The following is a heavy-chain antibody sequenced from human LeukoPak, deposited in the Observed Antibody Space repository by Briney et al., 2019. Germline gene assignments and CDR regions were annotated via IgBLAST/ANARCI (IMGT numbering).Heavy chain of an antibody. CDR3: AKDRYSYAFEYSDS. CDR2: ISYDGSNK. V-gene: IGHV3-30*18. CDR1: GFTFSSYG. Sequence: GGSLRLSCAASGFTFSSYGMNWVRQALGKGLEWVAVISYDGSNKYYADSVKGRFTISRDNSKNTLYLQMNSLRAEDTAVYYCAKDRYSYAFEYSDSWGQGTLVTVSS. D-gene: IGHD5-18*01. J-gene: IGHJ4*02.